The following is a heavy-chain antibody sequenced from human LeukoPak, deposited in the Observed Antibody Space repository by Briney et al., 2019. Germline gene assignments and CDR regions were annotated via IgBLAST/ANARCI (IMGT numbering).Heavy chain of an antibody. D-gene: IGHD2-2*01. CDR1: GFTFSSYA. CDR3: ARDDCSSTSCYSPHDY. Sequence: GGSLRLSCAASGFTFSSYAMHWVRQAPGKGLEWVAVILYDGSNKYYADSVKGRFTISRDNSKNTLYLQMNSLRAEDTAVYYCARDDCSSTSCYSPHDYWGQGTLVTVSS. V-gene: IGHV3-30-3*01. CDR2: ILYDGSNK. J-gene: IGHJ4*02.